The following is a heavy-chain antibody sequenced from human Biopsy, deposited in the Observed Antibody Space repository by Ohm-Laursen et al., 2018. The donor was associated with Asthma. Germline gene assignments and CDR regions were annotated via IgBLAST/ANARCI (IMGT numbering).Heavy chain of an antibody. Sequence: SSLRLSCAASGFTFDDYAMHWVRQAPGKGLEWVSGVSWNSGSIDYADSVKGRFTISRDNAKNSLYLQMNSLRGADTAVYLCARFVQAEEGVFWGQGTRVTVSP. CDR3: ARFVQAEEGVF. CDR1: GFTFDDYA. CDR2: VSWNSGSI. D-gene: IGHD3-3*01. V-gene: IGHV3-9*01. J-gene: IGHJ4*02.